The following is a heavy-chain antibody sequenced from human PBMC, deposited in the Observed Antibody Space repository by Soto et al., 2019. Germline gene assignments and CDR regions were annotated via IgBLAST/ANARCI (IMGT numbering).Heavy chain of an antibody. J-gene: IGHJ4*02. D-gene: IGHD3-3*01. V-gene: IGHV5-51*01. Sequence: PGESLQISCKGSGYNFAGYWIAWVRQMPGKGLELMGIIYPSDSDTRYRPSFQGQVTISADKSISSAYLQWSSLRASDTAMYYCARGGVSTRTFDYWGQGTPVTVS. CDR3: ARGGVSTRTFDY. CDR1: GYNFAGYW. CDR2: IYPSDSDT.